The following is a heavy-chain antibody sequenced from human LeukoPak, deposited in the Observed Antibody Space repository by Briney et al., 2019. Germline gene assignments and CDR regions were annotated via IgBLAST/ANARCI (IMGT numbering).Heavy chain of an antibody. Sequence: PSETLSLTCTVSGGSISSSSYYWGWIRQPPGKGLEWIGSIYYSGSTYYNPSLKSRVTISVDTSKNQFSLKLSSVTAADTAVYYCARHFLSGWYLSDYYYMDVWGKGTTVTVSS. CDR3: ARHFLSGWYLSDYYYMDV. V-gene: IGHV4-39*01. CDR2: IYYSGST. D-gene: IGHD6-19*01. J-gene: IGHJ6*03. CDR1: GGSISSSSYY.